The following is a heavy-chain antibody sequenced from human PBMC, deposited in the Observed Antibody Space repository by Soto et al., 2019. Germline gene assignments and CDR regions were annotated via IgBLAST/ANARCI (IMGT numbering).Heavy chain of an antibody. Sequence: SETLSLTCAVSGGSISSGGYSWSWIRQPPGKGLEWIGYIYHSGSTYYNPSLKSRVTISVDRSKNQFSLKLSSVTAADTAVYYCARGSYDFWSGYNWFDPWGQGTLVTVSS. CDR1: GGSISSGGYS. V-gene: IGHV4-30-2*01. CDR2: IYHSGST. J-gene: IGHJ5*02. CDR3: ARGSYDFWSGYNWFDP. D-gene: IGHD3-3*01.